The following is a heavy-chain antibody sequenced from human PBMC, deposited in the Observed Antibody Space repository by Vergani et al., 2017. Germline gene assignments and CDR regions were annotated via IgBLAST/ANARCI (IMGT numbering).Heavy chain of an antibody. J-gene: IGHJ6*02. CDR1: GYSISTSNYY. V-gene: IGHV4-39*02. Sequence: QLQLQQSGPGLVKPSETLSLTCTVSGYSISTSNYYWGWIRQPPGKGLEWIGNIYYTGSTYYNPSLKSRVTISVDTSKDHFSLQLSSVTATDTAVYYCVREVPIAPAGRGYNYYAMEVWGQGTTVTVSS. D-gene: IGHD6-13*01. CDR2: IYYTGST. CDR3: VREVPIAPAGRGYNYYAMEV.